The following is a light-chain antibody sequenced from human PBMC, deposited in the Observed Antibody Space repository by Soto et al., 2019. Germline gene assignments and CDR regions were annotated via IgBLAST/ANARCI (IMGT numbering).Light chain of an antibody. CDR3: QQYASSPT. CDR1: QSIGSNY. J-gene: IGKJ4*01. Sequence: EIVLTQSPCTLSLSPGERATLSCRASQSIGSNYLAWYQQKPGQAPRLLIYGASSRATGVPDRFSGSGSGTDFTLTISRLEPEDFALYYCQQYASSPTFGGGTKVDIK. V-gene: IGKV3-20*01. CDR2: GAS.